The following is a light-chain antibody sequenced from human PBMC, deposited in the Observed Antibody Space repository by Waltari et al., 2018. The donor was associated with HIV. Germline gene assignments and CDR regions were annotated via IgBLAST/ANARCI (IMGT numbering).Light chain of an antibody. Sequence: QSALTQPASVSGSPGQSITISCTGTSSDVGSYNLVSWYQHHPHKAPQVVIYEVTKRPLGIPERFAGSRSGNIATLTISGAQAMDEAAYFCQAWDSSTVLFGGGTKLTVL. J-gene: IGLJ2*01. CDR2: EVT. CDR1: SSDVGSYNL. V-gene: IGLV2-14*02. CDR3: QAWDSSTVL.